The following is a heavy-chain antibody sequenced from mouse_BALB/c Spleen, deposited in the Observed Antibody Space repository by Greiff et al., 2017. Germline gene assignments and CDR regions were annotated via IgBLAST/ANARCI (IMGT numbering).Heavy chain of an antibody. CDR3: ARGHRYDRYFDY. Sequence: VQLQQSGAELVKPGASVKLSCTASGFNIKDTYMHWVKQRPEQGLEWIGRIDPANGNTKYDPKFQGKATITADTSSNTAYLQLSSLTSEDTAVYYCARGHRYDRYFDYWGQGTTLTVSS. D-gene: IGHD2-14*01. CDR2: IDPANGNT. J-gene: IGHJ2*01. CDR1: GFNIKDTY. V-gene: IGHV14-3*02.